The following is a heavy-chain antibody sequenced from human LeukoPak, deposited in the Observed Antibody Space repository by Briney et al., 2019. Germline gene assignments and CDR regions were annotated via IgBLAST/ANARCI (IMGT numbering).Heavy chain of an antibody. Sequence: GGSLRLSCAASGFAFTTYAMTWVRQAPGKGPEWVSSISGSGGSTYYADSVKGRFTISRDNSKNTLYLQMNSLRAEDTAVYSCAKRYCSGGSCPGWFDPWGQGTLVTVSS. D-gene: IGHD2-15*01. J-gene: IGHJ5*02. V-gene: IGHV3-23*01. CDR3: AKRYCSGGSCPGWFDP. CDR1: GFAFTTYA. CDR2: ISGSGGST.